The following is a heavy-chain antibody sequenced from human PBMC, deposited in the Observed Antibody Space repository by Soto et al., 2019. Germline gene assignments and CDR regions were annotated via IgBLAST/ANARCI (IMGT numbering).Heavy chain of an antibody. CDR2: ISSSGSTI. V-gene: IGHV3-48*03. CDR3: ARAISQRPRRGGWFDP. CDR1: GFTFSSYE. J-gene: IGHJ5*02. D-gene: IGHD3-10*01. Sequence: GGSLRLSCAASGFTFSSYEMNWVRQAPGKGLEWVSYISSSGSTIYYADSVKGRFTISRDNAKNSLYLQMNSLRAEDTAVYYCARAISQRPRRGGWFDPWGQGTLVTAPQ.